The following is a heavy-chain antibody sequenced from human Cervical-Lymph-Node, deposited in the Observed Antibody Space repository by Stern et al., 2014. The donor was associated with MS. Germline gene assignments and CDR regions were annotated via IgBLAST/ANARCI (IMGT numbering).Heavy chain of an antibody. J-gene: IGHJ3*02. CDR1: GYTFTSYA. D-gene: IGHD2-15*01. V-gene: IGHV1-3*01. Sequence: QLVHSGAEVKKPGASVKVSCKASGYTFTSYAMHWVRQAPGQRLEWMGWINAGNGNTKYSQKFQGRVTITRDTSASTAYMELSSLRSEDTAVYYCARDPYCSGGSCYIDAFDIWGQGTMVTVSS. CDR2: INAGNGNT. CDR3: ARDPYCSGGSCYIDAFDI.